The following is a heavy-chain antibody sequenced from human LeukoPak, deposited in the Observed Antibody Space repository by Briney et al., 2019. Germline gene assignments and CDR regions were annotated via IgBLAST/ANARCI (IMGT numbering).Heavy chain of an antibody. J-gene: IGHJ3*02. CDR1: GGSFSGYY. V-gene: IGHV4-34*01. CDR2: INHSGST. Sequence: SETLSLTCAVYGGSFSGYYWSWIRQPPGKGLEWIGEINHSGSTNHNPSLKSRVTISVDTPKNQFSLKLSSVTAADTAVYYCARRITMVRGGRIDIWGQGTMVTVSS. CDR3: ARRITMVRGGRIDI. D-gene: IGHD3-10*01.